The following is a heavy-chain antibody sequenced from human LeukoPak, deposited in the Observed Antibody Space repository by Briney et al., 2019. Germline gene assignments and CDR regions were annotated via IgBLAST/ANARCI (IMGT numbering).Heavy chain of an antibody. CDR1: GFTFDDYG. D-gene: IGHD1-26*01. CDR3: ARASELLPFDY. V-gene: IGHV3-20*04. Sequence: GGSLRLSCAASGFTFDDYGMSWVRQAPGKGLEWVSGINWNGGSTGYADSVKGRFTISRDNAKNSLYLQMNSLRAEDTAVYYCARASELLPFDYWGQGTLVTVSS. CDR2: INWNGGST. J-gene: IGHJ4*02.